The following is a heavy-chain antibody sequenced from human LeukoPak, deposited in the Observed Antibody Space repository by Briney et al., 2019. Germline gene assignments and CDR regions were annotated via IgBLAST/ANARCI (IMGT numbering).Heavy chain of an antibody. CDR2: TYYRSKWYN. J-gene: IGHJ3*02. CDR3: ARVPRRDGYNSAGNAFDI. D-gene: IGHD5-24*01. CDR1: GDSVSSNSAA. V-gene: IGHV6-1*01. Sequence: SQTLSLTCAISGDSVSSNSAAWNWIRQSPSRGLEWLGRTYYRSKWYNDYAVSVKSRITINPDTSKNQFSLQLNSVTPEDTAVYYCARVPRRDGYNSAGNAFDIWGQGTMVTVSS.